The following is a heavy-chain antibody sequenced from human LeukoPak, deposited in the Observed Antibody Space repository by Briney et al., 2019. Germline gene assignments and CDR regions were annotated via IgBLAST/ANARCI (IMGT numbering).Heavy chain of an antibody. CDR1: GDSISSYY. CDR3: ARTRRATVTSYYYYYMDV. V-gene: IGHV4-59*01. D-gene: IGHD4-17*01. J-gene: IGHJ6*03. CDR2: IYYSGST. Sequence: SETLSLTCTVSGDSISSYYWSWIRQPPGKGLVWIGYIYYSGSTNYNPSLKSRVTISVDTSRTQFSLKLTSVTAADTAVYYCARTRRATVTSYYYYYMDVWGKGTTVTVSS.